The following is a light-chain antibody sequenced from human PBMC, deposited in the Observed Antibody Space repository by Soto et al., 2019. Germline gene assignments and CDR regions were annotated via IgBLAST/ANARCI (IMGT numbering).Light chain of an antibody. CDR1: SSNIGDNY. J-gene: IGLJ1*01. V-gene: IGLV1-51*01. CDR2: DNS. CDR3: GTWDNSLRALV. Sequence: QSVLSQPPSVSVAPGQRVTISCSGTSSNIGDNYVSWYQHLPETAPKLLIYDNSHRPSGIPDRFSGSKSGTSATLGITGLQTGDEADYYCGTWDNSLRALVFGTGTKVTVL.